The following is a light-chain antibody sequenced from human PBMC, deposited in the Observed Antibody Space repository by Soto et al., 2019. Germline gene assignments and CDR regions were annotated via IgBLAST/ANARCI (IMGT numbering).Light chain of an antibody. CDR2: DVS. V-gene: IGKV3-20*01. J-gene: IGKJ1*01. CDR3: QQYSISPT. CDR1: HSVSSNY. Sequence: EIVLTQSPGTLSLSPGERATLSCRSSHSVSSNYLAWYQQKPGQAPRLLIYDVSSRANGIPDRFSGSGSGTDFTLTISRLEPVDFAVYYCQQYSISPTFGQGTKVEIK.